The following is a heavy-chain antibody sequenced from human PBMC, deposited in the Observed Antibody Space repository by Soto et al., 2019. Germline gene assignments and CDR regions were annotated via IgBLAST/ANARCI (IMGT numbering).Heavy chain of an antibody. V-gene: IGHV3-30-3*01. J-gene: IGHJ4*02. D-gene: IGHD6-19*01. CDR2: ISYDGSNK. Sequence: QVQLVESGGGVVQPGRSLRLSCAASGFTFSSYAMHWVRQAPGKGLEWVAVISYDGSNKYYADSVKGRFTISRDNSKNTLYLQMNSLRAEDTAVYYCARDLGASVAVFDYWGQGTLVTVSS. CDR1: GFTFSSYA. CDR3: ARDLGASVAVFDY.